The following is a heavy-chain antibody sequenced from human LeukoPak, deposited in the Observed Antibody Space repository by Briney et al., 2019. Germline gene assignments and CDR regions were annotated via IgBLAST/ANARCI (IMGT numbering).Heavy chain of an antibody. V-gene: IGHV3-23*01. Sequence: GGSLRLSCAASGFTFSSYAMSWVRQAPGKGLEWVSAISGSGGSTYYADSVKGRFTISRDNSKNTLYLQMNSLRAEDTAVYYCAKWPYCSSTSCYTAPLGDYYYYYYMDVWGKGTTVTVSS. CDR3: AKWPYCSSTSCYTAPLGDYYYYYYMDV. CDR2: ISGSGGST. J-gene: IGHJ6*03. CDR1: GFTFSSYA. D-gene: IGHD2-2*02.